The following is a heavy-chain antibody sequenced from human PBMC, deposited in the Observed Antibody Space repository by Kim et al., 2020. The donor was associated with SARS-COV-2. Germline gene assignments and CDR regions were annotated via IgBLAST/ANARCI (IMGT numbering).Heavy chain of an antibody. D-gene: IGHD5-18*01. CDR1: GGTFSSYA. V-gene: IGHV1-69*13. J-gene: IGHJ6*02. CDR3: AREYSYGYVHYYGMDV. Sequence: SVKVSCKASGGTFSSYAISWVRQAPGQGLEWMGGIIPIFGTANYAQKFQGRVTITADESTSTAYMELSSLRSEDTAVYYCAREYSYGYVHYYGMDVWGQGTTVTVSS. CDR2: IIPIFGTA.